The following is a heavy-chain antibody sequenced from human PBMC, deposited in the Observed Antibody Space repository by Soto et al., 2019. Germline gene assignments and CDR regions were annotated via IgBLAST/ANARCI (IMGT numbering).Heavy chain of an antibody. Sequence: SLRLSCAVHGFTLRNYGMHWVRQAPGKGLEWVALISDDGTNKYLVDSVKGRFIISRDNSRNMVYLQMNRLRAEDTAVYYCAKDYLGNSKGFDFCGQGTMVTVSS. V-gene: IGHV3-30*18. CDR1: GFTLRNYG. CDR2: ISDDGTNK. J-gene: IGHJ3*01. D-gene: IGHD2-2*01. CDR3: AKDYLGNSKGFDF.